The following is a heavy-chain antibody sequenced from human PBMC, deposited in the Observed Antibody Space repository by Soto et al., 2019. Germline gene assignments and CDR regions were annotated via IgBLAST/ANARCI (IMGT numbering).Heavy chain of an antibody. CDR3: EMGDRPPFYFYF. V-gene: IGHV1-69*13. CDR1: GGTFSNFD. D-gene: IGHD1-26*01. Sequence: SVKVSCKASGGTFSNFDFSWVRQAPGQGLEWMGGIIPLYGTINYAERFQGRVSLTADESTTTAYMELNSLTSDDTAVYFCEMGDRPPFYFYFRGQGTRVTVSS. J-gene: IGHJ4*02. CDR2: IIPLYGTI.